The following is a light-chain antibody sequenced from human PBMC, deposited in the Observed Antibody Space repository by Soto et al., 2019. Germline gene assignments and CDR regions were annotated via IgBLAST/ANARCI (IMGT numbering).Light chain of an antibody. V-gene: IGLV2-14*01. CDR2: EVS. J-gene: IGLJ1*01. Sequence: QSALAQPSSVSGSPGQSNTISCTGTSGDVGGYNYVCWYQQRPGKAPKLMIYEVSNRPSGVSRRFYGSKSGNTASLTISGLQTEDEADYYCSSYTGGSTLYVFGTGTKVTVL. CDR1: SGDVGGYNY. CDR3: SSYTGGSTLYV.